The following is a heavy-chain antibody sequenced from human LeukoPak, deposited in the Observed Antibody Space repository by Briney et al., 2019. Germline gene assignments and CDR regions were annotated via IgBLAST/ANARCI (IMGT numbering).Heavy chain of an antibody. CDR2: IHHDGRI. CDR3: ARGTVLLWFGELSWFDP. CDR1: GGSIDSTNW. J-gene: IGHJ5*02. V-gene: IGHV4/OR15-8*01. Sequence: SETLSLTCDVSGGSIDSTNWWNWVRQPPGKGLEWIGEIHHDGRINYNPSLKSRVTLSVDKSKNQFSLRLNSVTAADTAMYYCARGTVLLWFGELSWFDPWGQGTLVTVSS. D-gene: IGHD3-10*01.